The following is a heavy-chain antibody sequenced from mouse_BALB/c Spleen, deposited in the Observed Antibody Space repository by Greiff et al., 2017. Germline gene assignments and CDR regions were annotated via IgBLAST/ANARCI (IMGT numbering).Heavy chain of an antibody. J-gene: IGHJ4*01. V-gene: IGHV5-6-4*01. CDR3: TRDEGNYDAMDY. CDR1: GFTFSSYT. CDR2: ISSGGSYT. D-gene: IGHD2-1*01. Sequence: EVQGVESGGGLVKPGGSLKLSCAASGFTFSSYTMSWVRQTPEKRLEWVATISSGGSYTYYPDSVKGRFTISRDNAKNTLYLQMSSLKSEDTAMYYCTRDEGNYDAMDYWGQGTSVTVSS.